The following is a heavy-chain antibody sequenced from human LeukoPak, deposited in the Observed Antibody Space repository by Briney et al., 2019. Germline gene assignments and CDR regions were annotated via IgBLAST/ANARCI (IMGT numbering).Heavy chain of an antibody. J-gene: IGHJ4*02. Sequence: GESLKISCKGSGYSFTSYWTSWVRQMPGKGLEWMGRIDPSDSYTNYSPSFQGHVTISADKSISTAYLQWSTLKASDTAMYYCARQGHNFFDYWGQGTLVTVSS. CDR2: IDPSDSYT. CDR1: GYSFTSYW. V-gene: IGHV5-10-1*01. CDR3: ARQGHNFFDY.